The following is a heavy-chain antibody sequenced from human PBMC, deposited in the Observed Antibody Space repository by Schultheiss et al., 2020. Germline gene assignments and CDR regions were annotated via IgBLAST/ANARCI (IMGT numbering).Heavy chain of an antibody. CDR2: INWNGGST. Sequence: GSLRLSCAASGFTFDDYGMSWVRQAPGKGLEWVSGINWNGGSTGYADSVKGRFTISRDNSKNTLYLQMNSLRAEDTAVYYCAKDRLMGRYTRGVFDIWGQGTMVTVSS. D-gene: IGHD5-18*01. CDR3: AKDRLMGRYTRGVFDI. V-gene: IGHV3-20*04. J-gene: IGHJ3*02. CDR1: GFTFDDYG.